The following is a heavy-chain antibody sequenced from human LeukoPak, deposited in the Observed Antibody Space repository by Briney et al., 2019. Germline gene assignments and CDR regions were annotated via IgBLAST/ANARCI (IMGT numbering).Heavy chain of an antibody. J-gene: IGHJ4*02. D-gene: IGHD4-17*01. CDR1: GGSISSYY. Sequence: RPSETLSLTCTVSGGSISSYYWSWIRQPAGKGLEWIGRIYNSGNTNYNTNYNPSLKSRVTISVDTSKNEFSLKLSSVTAADTALYYCAREDSNYGVTYFDYWGQGTLVTVSS. CDR2: IYNSGNTNYNT. V-gene: IGHV4-4*07. CDR3: AREDSNYGVTYFDY.